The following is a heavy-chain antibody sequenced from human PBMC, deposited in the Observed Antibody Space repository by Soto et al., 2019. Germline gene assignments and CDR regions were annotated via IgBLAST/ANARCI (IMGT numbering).Heavy chain of an antibody. CDR2: ISFDGSKK. V-gene: IGHV3-30*18. D-gene: IGHD1-1*01. Sequence: QVQLVESGGGVAQPGRSLILSCAASGFTFMSCGMHWFRQATGKGLEWGAVISFDGSKKYNADSVKGRFPISRENSRNPLSLQMNSLKAEYTAVYYCAKDTSKYSNNWPAYYGLDVWGQGTTVTVSS. CDR1: GFTFMSCG. CDR3: AKDTSKYSNNWPAYYGLDV. J-gene: IGHJ6*02.